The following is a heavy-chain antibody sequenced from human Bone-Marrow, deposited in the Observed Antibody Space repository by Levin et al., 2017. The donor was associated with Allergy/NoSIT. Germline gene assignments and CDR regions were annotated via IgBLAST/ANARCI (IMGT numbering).Heavy chain of an antibody. CDR3: ARGSYFGGLSFDC. CDR2: IYHSGST. D-gene: IGHD4-23*01. J-gene: IGHJ4*02. V-gene: IGHV4-61*01. CDR1: GGSVSSGSYY. Sequence: SPTLSLPCTVSGGSVSSGSYYWSWIWQPPGKGLEWIAYIYHSGSTKYNPSLKSRVTISLDTSRNQFSLRLTSLTAADTAVYYCARGSYFGGLSFDCWGKGTLVTVSS.